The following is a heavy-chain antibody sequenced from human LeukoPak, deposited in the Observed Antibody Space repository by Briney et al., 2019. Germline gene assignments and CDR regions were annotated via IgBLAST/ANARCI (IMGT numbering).Heavy chain of an antibody. CDR3: ATNGLGSPERLDN. CDR1: GFTFTSYG. CDR2: ISAYNGNT. D-gene: IGHD1-1*01. J-gene: IGHJ4*02. V-gene: IGHV1-18*01. Sequence: ASVNVPCRASGFTFTSYGIRGVRQARGKGLEERGWISAYNGNTNYAQNLQGRVTMTTDTSTSTAYMELRSLRSDDTAVYYCATNGLGSPERLDNWGQGTLVTVSS.